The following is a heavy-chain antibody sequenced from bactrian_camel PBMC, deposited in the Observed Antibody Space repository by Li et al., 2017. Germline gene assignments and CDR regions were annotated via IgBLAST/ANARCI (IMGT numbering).Heavy chain of an antibody. D-gene: IGHD6*01. Sequence: VQLVESGGGLVQPGGSLRLSCAASGFTFSSSDMSWVRQAPGKGLEWVSAINSGGGSTYYADSVKGRFTITRDNAKNMLYLQMLGLKSEDTALYYCAAGPWYTDEYRYWGQGTQVTVS. J-gene: IGHJ4*01. CDR1: GFTFSSSD. CDR3: AAGPWYTDEYRY. V-gene: IGHV3S40*01. CDR2: INSGGGST.